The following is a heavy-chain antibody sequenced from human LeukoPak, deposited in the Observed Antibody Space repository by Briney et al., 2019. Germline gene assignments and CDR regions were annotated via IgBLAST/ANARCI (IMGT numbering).Heavy chain of an antibody. CDR1: GGTFSSYA. CDR3: ARGLAYCGGDCYSNYYYMDV. V-gene: IGHV1-69*05. J-gene: IGHJ6*03. CDR2: IIPIFDTA. D-gene: IGHD2-21*02. Sequence: GSSVKVSCKASGGTFSSYAISWVRQAPGQGLEWMGGIIPIFDTANYAQKFQGRVTITTDESTSTAYMELSSLRSEDTAVYYCARGLAYCGGDCYSNYYYMDVWGKGTTVTVSS.